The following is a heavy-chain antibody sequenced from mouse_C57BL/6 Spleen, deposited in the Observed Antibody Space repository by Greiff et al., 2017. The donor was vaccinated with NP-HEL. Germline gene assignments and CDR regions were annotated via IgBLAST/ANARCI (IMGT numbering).Heavy chain of an antibody. CDR2: IHPNSGST. CDR3: ARSPITTVPHWYFDV. D-gene: IGHD1-1*01. Sequence: QVQLQQPGAELVKPGASVKLSCKASGYTFTSYWMHWVKQRPGQGLEWIGMIHPNSGSTNYNEKFKSKATLTVDKSSSTAYMQLSSLTSEDSAVYYCARSPITTVPHWYFDVWGTETTVTVSS. J-gene: IGHJ1*03. CDR1: GYTFTSYW. V-gene: IGHV1-64*01.